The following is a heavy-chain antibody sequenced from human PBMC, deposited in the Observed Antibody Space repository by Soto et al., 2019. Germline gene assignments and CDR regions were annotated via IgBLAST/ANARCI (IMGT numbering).Heavy chain of an antibody. D-gene: IGHD1-26*01. CDR1: GGSISSSNC. J-gene: IGHJ5*02. Sequence: SETLSLTCAVSGGSISSSNCWSWVRQPPGKGLEWIGEIYHSGSTNYNPSLKSRVTISVDKSKNQFSLKLSSVTAADTAVYYCARVWELIGWFDPWGQGTLVTVSS. CDR2: IYHSGST. V-gene: IGHV4-4*02. CDR3: ARVWELIGWFDP.